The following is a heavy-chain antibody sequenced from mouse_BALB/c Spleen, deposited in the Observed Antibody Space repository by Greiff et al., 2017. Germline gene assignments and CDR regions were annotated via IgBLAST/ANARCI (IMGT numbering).Heavy chain of an antibody. J-gene: IGHJ2*01. V-gene: IGHV1-54*01. Sequence: QVQLKQSGAELVRPGTSVKVSCKASGYAFTNYLIEWVKQRPGQGLEWIGVINPGSGGTNYNEKFKGKATLTADNASSTAYMQLSSLTSDDSAVYFCAREIYGDDDEEGDWGQGTTLTVSA. CDR1: GYAFTNYL. CDR2: INPGSGGT. D-gene: IGHD1-1*01. CDR3: AREIYGDDDEEGD.